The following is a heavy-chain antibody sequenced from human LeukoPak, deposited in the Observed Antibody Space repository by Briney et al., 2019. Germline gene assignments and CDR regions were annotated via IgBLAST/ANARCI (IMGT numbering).Heavy chain of an antibody. D-gene: IGHD2-2*01. V-gene: IGHV1-2*02. CDR3: ARALVPAAMFDP. CDR2: INPNSGGT. J-gene: IGHJ5*02. CDR1: GYTFTSYY. Sequence: GASVKVSCKVSGYTFTSYYMHWVRQAPGQGLEWMGWINPNSGGTNYAQKFQGRVTMTRDTSISTAYMELSRLRSDDTAVYYCARALVPAAMFDPWGQGTLVTVSS.